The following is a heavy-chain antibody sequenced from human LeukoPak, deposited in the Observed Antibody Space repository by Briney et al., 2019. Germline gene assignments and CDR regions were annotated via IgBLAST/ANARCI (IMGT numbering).Heavy chain of an antibody. Sequence: GGSLRLSCAAYGFTFSSYWMHWVRQAPGKGLVWVSRISSDGSSTSYADFVKGRFTISRDNAKNTLYLQMNSLRAEDTAVYYCVRDSGGSEYYFDYWGQGTLVTVSS. CDR3: VRDSGGSEYYFDY. CDR1: GFTFSSYW. D-gene: IGHD1-26*01. J-gene: IGHJ4*02. V-gene: IGHV3-74*01. CDR2: ISSDGSST.